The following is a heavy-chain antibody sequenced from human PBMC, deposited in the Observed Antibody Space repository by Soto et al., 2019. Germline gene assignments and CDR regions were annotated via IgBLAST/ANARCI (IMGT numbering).Heavy chain of an antibody. Sequence: ASLKVSCKASGYTFPIYDINWVRQATGQGHEWMGWMNPNSGNTGYAQKFQGRVTMTRNTSISTAYMELSSLRSEDTAVYYCARGDEVTIFGVDIKRPDAFDIWGQRTMVTGSS. V-gene: IGHV1-8*01. J-gene: IGHJ3*02. CDR2: MNPNSGNT. CDR1: GYTFPIYD. D-gene: IGHD3-3*01. CDR3: ARGDEVTIFGVDIKRPDAFDI.